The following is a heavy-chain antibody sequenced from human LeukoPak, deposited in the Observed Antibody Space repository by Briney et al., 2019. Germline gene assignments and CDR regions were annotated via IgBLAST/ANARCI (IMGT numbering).Heavy chain of an antibody. CDR2: IYYSGST. Sequence: SETLSLTCTVSGAPLNSLSFYWTWIRQPAGKGLEWIGYIYYSGSTNYNPSLKSRVTISVDTSTNQFSLKLSSVTAADTAVYFCARGGRLLGKFDYWGQGTLVTVSS. CDR3: ARGGRLLGKFDY. J-gene: IGHJ4*02. CDR1: GAPLNSLSFY. V-gene: IGHV4-61*10. D-gene: IGHD3-22*01.